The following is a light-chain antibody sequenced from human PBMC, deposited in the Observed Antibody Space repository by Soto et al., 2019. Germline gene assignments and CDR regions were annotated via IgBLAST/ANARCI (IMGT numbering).Light chain of an antibody. J-gene: IGKJ2*01. V-gene: IGKV3-20*01. Sequence: ESVLTQSPGTLSLSPGALATLSCKTSQGVSSSHLAWYQQKSVHAPRPLIYAASCRATGIPHRFSGSGSGTDFTLTINRLEPEDFAVYYCQLHVPSRPGYTFGQGTKLEI. CDR1: QGVSSSH. CDR2: AAS. CDR3: QLHVPSRPGYT.